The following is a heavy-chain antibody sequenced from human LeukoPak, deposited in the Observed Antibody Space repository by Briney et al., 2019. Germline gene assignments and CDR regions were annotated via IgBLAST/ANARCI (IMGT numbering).Heavy chain of an antibody. D-gene: IGHD2-15*01. CDR3: ARRHILGYCSGGSCPGYFDY. J-gene: IGHJ4*02. Sequence: GGSLRLSCAASGFTFSSYGMHWVRQAPGKGLEWVAVIWYDGSNKYYADSVKGRFTISRDNSKNTLYLQMNSLRAEDTAVYYCARRHILGYCSGGSCPGYFDYWGQGTLVTVSS. CDR2: IWYDGSNK. CDR1: GFTFSSYG. V-gene: IGHV3-33*01.